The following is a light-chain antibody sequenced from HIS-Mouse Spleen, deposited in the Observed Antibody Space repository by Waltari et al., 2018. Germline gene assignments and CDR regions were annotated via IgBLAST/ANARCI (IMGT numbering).Light chain of an antibody. CDR2: DAS. J-gene: IGKJ5*01. Sequence: DIQMTQSPSSLSASVGDRVPNTCQASQDISNYLNWYQQKPGQVPKLLIYDASNLETGVPSRFSGSGSGTDFTFTISSLQPEDIATYYCQQYDNLPPVITFGQGTRLEIK. CDR1: QDISNY. V-gene: IGKV1-33*01. CDR3: QQYDNLPPVIT.